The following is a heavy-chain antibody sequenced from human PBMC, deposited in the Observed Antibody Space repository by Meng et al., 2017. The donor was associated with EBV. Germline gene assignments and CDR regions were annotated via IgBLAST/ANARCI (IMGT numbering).Heavy chain of an antibody. Sequence: QITLKESGPTLGKPTQTLTLTCTFSGFSLSTRGVGVGWIRQPPGKALEWLALIYLDDDKRYSPSLKSRLTITKDTSKNQVVLTMTNMDPVDAATYYCAHIIAARPFDYWGQGTLVTVSS. J-gene: IGHJ4*02. D-gene: IGHD6-6*01. V-gene: IGHV2-5*02. CDR1: GFSLSTRGVG. CDR3: AHIIAARPFDY. CDR2: IYLDDDK.